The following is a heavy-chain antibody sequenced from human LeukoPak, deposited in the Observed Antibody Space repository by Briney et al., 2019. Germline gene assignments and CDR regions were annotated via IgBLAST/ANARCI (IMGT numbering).Heavy chain of an antibody. V-gene: IGHV3-11*01. D-gene: IGHD2-15*01. CDR2: ISSSSDIR. Sequence: GGSLRLSCAASGFTFSEYYMGWIRQAPGKGLELISYISSSSDIRFYADSVEGRFTISRDNAKNSLYLQMNSLRAEDTAVYYCARDFGLVEEGYLDSWGQGTLVTVSS. J-gene: IGHJ4*02. CDR1: GFTFSEYY. CDR3: ARDFGLVEEGYLDS.